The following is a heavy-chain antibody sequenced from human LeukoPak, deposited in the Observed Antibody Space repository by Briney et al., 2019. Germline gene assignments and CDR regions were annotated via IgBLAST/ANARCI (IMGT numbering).Heavy chain of an antibody. CDR3: ARGNYYDSSGYFSDYGYYYGMDV. V-gene: IGHV4-59*12. CDR1: GGSISSYY. Sequence: SETLSLTCTVSGGSISSYYWSWIRQPPGKGLEWIGYIYCSGSTNYNPSLKSRVTISVDRSKNQLSLKLSSVTAADTAVYYCARGNYYDSSGYFSDYGYYYGMDVWGQGTTVTVSS. J-gene: IGHJ6*02. D-gene: IGHD3-22*01. CDR2: IYCSGST.